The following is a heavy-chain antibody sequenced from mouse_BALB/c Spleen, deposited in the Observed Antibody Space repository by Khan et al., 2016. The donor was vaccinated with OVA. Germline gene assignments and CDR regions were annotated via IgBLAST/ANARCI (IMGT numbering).Heavy chain of an antibody. Sequence: EVQLQESGPGLVKPSQSLSLTCTVTGYSITSDYAWNWLRQFPGNKLEWMGYISYSGRTSYNPSLKNRIAITRDTSKNQFFLQLNSVTTEDTATXYCARSVTITTVVATDFDYWGQGTTLTVSS. CDR1: GYSITSDYA. V-gene: IGHV3-2*02. CDR2: ISYSGRT. J-gene: IGHJ2*01. CDR3: ARSVTITTVVATDFDY. D-gene: IGHD1-1*01.